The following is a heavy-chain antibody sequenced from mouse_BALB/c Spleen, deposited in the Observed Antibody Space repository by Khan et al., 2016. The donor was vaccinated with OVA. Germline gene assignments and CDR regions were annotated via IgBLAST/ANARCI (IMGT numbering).Heavy chain of an antibody. CDR1: GFTFSSFG. CDR2: ISSGSSTI. J-gene: IGHJ2*01. V-gene: IGHV5-17*02. Sequence: EVELVESGGGLVQPGGSRKLSCAASGFTFSSFGMHWVRQAPENGLEWVAYISSGSSTIYYADTVKGRFTISRDNSTNTLFMQMTSLRSEDTAMYFCARNHGYYFDYCGQSTTLTVSS. D-gene: IGHD1-2*01. CDR3: ARNHGYYFDY.